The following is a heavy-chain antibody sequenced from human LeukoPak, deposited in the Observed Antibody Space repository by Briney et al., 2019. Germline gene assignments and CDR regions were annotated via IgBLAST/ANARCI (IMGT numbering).Heavy chain of an antibody. D-gene: IGHD3-22*01. Sequence: PGGSLRLSCAASGFTFDDYAMHWVRQAPGKGLEWVSGISWNSGSIGYADSVKGRFTISRDNAKNSLYLQMNSLRAEDTALYYCAKDIVRDSSGYYPQNAFDIWGQGTMVTVSS. CDR3: AKDIVRDSSGYYPQNAFDI. CDR2: ISWNSGSI. V-gene: IGHV3-9*01. J-gene: IGHJ3*02. CDR1: GFTFDDYA.